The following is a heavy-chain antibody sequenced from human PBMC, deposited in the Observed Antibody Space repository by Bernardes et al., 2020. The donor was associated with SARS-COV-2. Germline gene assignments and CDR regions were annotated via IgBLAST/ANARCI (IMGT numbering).Heavy chain of an antibody. CDR2: IFYGAAT. D-gene: IGHD2-15*01. J-gene: IGHJ4*02. Sequence: SETLSLTCTVSGASVMNSSYYWGWIRQSPGKGLEWIANIFYGAATHYNPSLESRLTISVDTSKNQFSLSLASVTAADTAVYYCASRPTKWVESLFDHWGQGTLVTVSS. CDR1: GASVMNSSYY. V-gene: IGHV4-39*01. CDR3: ASRPTKWVESLFDH.